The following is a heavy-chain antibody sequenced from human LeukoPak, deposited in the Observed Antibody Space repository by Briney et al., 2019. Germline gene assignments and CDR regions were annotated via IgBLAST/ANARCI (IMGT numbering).Heavy chain of an antibody. Sequence: GGSLRLSCAASGFTFSSYSMNWVRQAPGKGLEWVSSISSSSSYIYYADSVKGRFTISRDNAKNSLYLQMNSLRAEDTAVYYCARDLWAARSPPDYWGQGALVTVSS. CDR2: ISSSSSYI. J-gene: IGHJ4*02. CDR1: GFTFSSYS. CDR3: ARDLWAARSPPDY. V-gene: IGHV3-21*01. D-gene: IGHD6-6*01.